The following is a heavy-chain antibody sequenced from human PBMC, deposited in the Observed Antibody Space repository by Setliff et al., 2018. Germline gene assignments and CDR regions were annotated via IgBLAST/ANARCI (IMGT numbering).Heavy chain of an antibody. V-gene: IGHV4-34*01. CDR1: AGSLSDYY. J-gene: IGHJ5*02. D-gene: IGHD3-10*01. Sequence: SETLSLTCGGYAGSLSDYYWSWIRQPPGKGLEWIGEINQSGSTTYNPSLKGRVTISMDTSKNQFSLKLTSVTAADTARYYCARELYYYGSGSWTFDPWGQGTLVTVSS. CDR3: ARELYYYGSGSWTFDP. CDR2: INQSGST.